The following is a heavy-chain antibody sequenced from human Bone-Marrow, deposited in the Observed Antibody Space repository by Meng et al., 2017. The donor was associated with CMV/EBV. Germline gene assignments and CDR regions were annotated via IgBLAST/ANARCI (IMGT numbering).Heavy chain of an antibody. Sequence: GESLKISCAASGFTFSSYDMHWVRQATGKGLEWVSAIGTAGDTYYPGSVKGRFTISRENAKNSLYLQMNSLRAGDTAVYYCARVGPLNGDYYDYWGPGTLVTVSS. CDR3: ARVGPLNGDYYDY. CDR1: GFTFSSYD. CDR2: IGTAGDT. D-gene: IGHD4-17*01. V-gene: IGHV3-13*01. J-gene: IGHJ4*02.